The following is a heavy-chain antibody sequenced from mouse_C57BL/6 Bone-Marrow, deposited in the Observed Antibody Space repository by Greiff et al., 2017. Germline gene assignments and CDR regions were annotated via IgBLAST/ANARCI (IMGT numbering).Heavy chain of an antibody. J-gene: IGHJ1*03. CDR2: ISSGGDYI. V-gene: IGHV5-9-1*02. CDR1: GFTFSSYA. Sequence: EVQVVESGEGLVKPGGSLKLSCAASGFTFSSYAMSWVRQTPEKRLEWVAYISSGGDYIYYADTVKGRFTISRDNARNTLYLQMSSLKSEDTAMYYCTREIYYYGSSYWYFDVWGTGTTVTVSS. D-gene: IGHD1-1*01. CDR3: TREIYYYGSSYWYFDV.